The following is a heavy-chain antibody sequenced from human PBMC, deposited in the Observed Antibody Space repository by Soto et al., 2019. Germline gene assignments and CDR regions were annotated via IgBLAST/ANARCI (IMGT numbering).Heavy chain of an antibody. Sequence: QVQLQESGPGLVKPSETLSLTCTVSGGSISSYYWSWIRQPPGKGLEWIGYIYYSGSTNYNPSLRSRVTISVDTSKNQSSLKLSSVTAADTAVYYCARETGYYGEEGMDVWGQGTTVTVSS. J-gene: IGHJ6*02. D-gene: IGHD3-10*01. CDR2: IYYSGST. V-gene: IGHV4-59*01. CDR3: ARETGYYGEEGMDV. CDR1: GGSISSYY.